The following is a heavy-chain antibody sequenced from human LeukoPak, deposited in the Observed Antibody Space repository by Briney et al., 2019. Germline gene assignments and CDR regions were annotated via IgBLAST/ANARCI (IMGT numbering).Heavy chain of an antibody. Sequence: GGSLRLSCAASGFTVISNLMTWVRQSPGRGPEWLSSIYSGGATYYADSVKGRFTISRDHSNNSVSLQMTNLRVEDTAIYYCARGAYRISRPGIDYWGQGTLVTVSS. J-gene: IGHJ4*02. V-gene: IGHV3-53*01. D-gene: IGHD3-16*02. CDR3: ARGAYRISRPGIDY. CDR1: GFTVISNL. CDR2: IYSGGAT.